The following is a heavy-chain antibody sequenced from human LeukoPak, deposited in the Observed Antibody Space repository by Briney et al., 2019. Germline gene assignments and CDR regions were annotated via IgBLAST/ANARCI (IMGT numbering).Heavy chain of an antibody. CDR2: ISAYNGNT. CDR3: ARERHRRGVKPVNDY. V-gene: IGHV1-18*01. Sequence: ASVKVSCKASGYTFTSYGISWVRQAPGQGLEWMGWISAYNGNTNYAQKLQGRVTMTTDTSTSTAYMELRSLGSDDTAVVYCARERHRRGVKPVNDYWGQGTLVTVSS. CDR1: GYTFTSYG. J-gene: IGHJ4*02. D-gene: IGHD3-10*01.